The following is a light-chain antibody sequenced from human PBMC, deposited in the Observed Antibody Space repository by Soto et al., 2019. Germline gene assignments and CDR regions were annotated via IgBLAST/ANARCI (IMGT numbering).Light chain of an antibody. CDR2: AAS. Sequence: DIQMTQSPSSLSASVGDRVTITCRASQSISNYLNWYQQKPGKAPKLLIYAASNLQSGVPSRFSCSGSVTEFILTISRLQPEDFATYYCQQSYSTPHTFGPGTNVDIK. V-gene: IGKV1-39*01. J-gene: IGKJ3*01. CDR1: QSISNY. CDR3: QQSYSTPHT.